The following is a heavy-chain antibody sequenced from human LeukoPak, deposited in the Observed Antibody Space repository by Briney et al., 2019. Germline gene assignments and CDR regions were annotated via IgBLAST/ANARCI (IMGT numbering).Heavy chain of an antibody. J-gene: IGHJ4*02. CDR3: ANSVEMATMAGFDY. CDR2: IRYDGSNK. V-gene: IGHV3-30*02. CDR1: GFTFSSYG. D-gene: IGHD5-24*01. Sequence: GGSLRLSCAASGFTFSSYGMHWVRQAPGKGLEWVAFIRYDGSNKYYADSVKGRFTISRDNSKNTLYLQMNSLRAEDTAVYYCANSVEMATMAGFDYWGQGTLVTVSS.